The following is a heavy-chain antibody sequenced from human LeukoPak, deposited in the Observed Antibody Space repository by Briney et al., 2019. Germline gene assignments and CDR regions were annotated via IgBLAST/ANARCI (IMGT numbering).Heavy chain of an antibody. CDR2: ISGSGGGT. V-gene: IGHV3-23*01. D-gene: IGHD5-12*01. J-gene: IGHJ4*02. CDR1: GFTFSSYS. Sequence: GGSLRLSCAASGFTFSSYSMSWVRQAPGKGLEWVSAISGSGGGTYYADSVKGRFTISRDNSKNTLYLQMNSLRAEDTAVYYCAKSPATMGEFDYWGQGTLVTVSS. CDR3: AKSPATMGEFDY.